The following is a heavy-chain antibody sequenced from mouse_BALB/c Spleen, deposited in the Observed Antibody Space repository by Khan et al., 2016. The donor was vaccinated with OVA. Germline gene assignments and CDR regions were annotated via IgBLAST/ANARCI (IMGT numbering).Heavy chain of an antibody. Sequence: QIQLVQSGPELKKPGETVKISCKASGFTFTNYGMNWVKQAPGKGLRWMGWINTYTGEPTYAADFTGRFAFSLETSASTAYLQINNLKNEDMATYFCARTYYSYDRYFDVWGAGTTVTVSS. CDR3: ARTYYSYDRYFDV. CDR2: INTYTGEP. CDR1: GFTFTNYG. V-gene: IGHV9-1*02. J-gene: IGHJ1*01. D-gene: IGHD2-12*01.